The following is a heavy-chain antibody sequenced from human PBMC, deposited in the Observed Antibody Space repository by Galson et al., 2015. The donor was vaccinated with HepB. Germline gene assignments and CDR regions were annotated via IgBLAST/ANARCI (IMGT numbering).Heavy chain of an antibody. CDR2: IIPILGIA. Sequence: SVKVSCKASGGTFSSYAISWVRQAPGQGLEWMGGIIPILGIANYAQKFQGRVTITADKSTSTAYMELSSLRSEDTAVYYCARDQGTLYYYYYYMDVWGKGTTVTVSS. CDR1: GGTFSSYA. J-gene: IGHJ6*03. CDR3: ARDQGTLYYYYYYMDV. D-gene: IGHD3-10*01. V-gene: IGHV1-69*10.